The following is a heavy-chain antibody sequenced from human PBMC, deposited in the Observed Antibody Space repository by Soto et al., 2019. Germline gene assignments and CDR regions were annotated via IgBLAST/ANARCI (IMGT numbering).Heavy chain of an antibody. CDR1: GYTFTSYY. Sequence: GASVKVSCKASGYTFTSYYMHWVRHAPGQGLEWMGIINPSDGSTSYAQKFQGRVTMTTDTSTSTAHMELRSLRSDDTAVYYCARDIVVVPAAMFLRSLFDYWGQGTLVTVSS. V-gene: IGHV1-46*01. D-gene: IGHD2-2*01. J-gene: IGHJ4*02. CDR2: INPSDGST. CDR3: ARDIVVVPAAMFLRSLFDY.